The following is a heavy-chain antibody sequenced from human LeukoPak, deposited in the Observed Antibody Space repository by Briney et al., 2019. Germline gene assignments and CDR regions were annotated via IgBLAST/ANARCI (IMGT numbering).Heavy chain of an antibody. D-gene: IGHD3-10*01. V-gene: IGHV4-61*02. Sequence: SETLSLTCTVSGGSISSGSYYWSWIRQPAGKGLEWIGRIYTSGSTNYNPSLKSRVTISVDTSKNQFSLKLSSVTAADTAVYYCARSITMVRGVWDFDYWGQGTLVTVSS. CDR1: GGSISSGSYY. CDR2: IYTSGST. J-gene: IGHJ4*02. CDR3: ARSITMVRGVWDFDY.